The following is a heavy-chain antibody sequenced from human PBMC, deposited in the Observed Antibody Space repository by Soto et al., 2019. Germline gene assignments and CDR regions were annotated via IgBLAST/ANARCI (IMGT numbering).Heavy chain of an antibody. CDR1: GFTFSSYA. CDR3: DTTGADY. D-gene: IGHD1-1*01. Sequence: VQLVESGGGVVQPGRSLRLSCAASGFTFSSYAMHWVRQAPGKGLEWVAVISYDGSNKYYADSVKGRFTISRDNSKNTLYLQMNSLRAEDTAVYYCDTTGADYWGQGTLVTVSS. V-gene: IGHV3-30-3*01. CDR2: ISYDGSNK. J-gene: IGHJ4*02.